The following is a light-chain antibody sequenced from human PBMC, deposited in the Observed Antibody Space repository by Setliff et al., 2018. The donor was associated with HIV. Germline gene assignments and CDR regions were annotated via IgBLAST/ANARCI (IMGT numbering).Light chain of an antibody. J-gene: IGLJ1*01. CDR1: NIGSKN. CDR2: DDN. CDR3: QVWDGNSDHYV. V-gene: IGLV3-21*02. Sequence: SYELTQPLSVSVALGQTARITSGGNNIGSKNVHWYQQKPGQAPVLVVYDDNDRPSGIPERFSDSNSGNTATLTISRVEAVDEADYYCQVWDGNSDHYVFGTGTKVTVL.